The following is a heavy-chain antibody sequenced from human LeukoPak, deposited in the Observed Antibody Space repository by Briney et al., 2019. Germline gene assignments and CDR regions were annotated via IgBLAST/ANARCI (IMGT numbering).Heavy chain of an antibody. CDR1: GFIVSESY. J-gene: IGHJ4*02. D-gene: IGHD3-22*01. CDR3: ATRYFYIGSRYYYGYFFDY. Sequence: GGSLRLSCAASGFIVSESYMAWVRQAPGKGLEWVSVIYKDDSPHHADSAKGRFTISRDSSKNALYLQMNSLRAEDTAVYYCATRYFYIGSRYYYGYFFDYWGQGTLVTVSS. CDR2: IYKDDSP. V-gene: IGHV3-53*01.